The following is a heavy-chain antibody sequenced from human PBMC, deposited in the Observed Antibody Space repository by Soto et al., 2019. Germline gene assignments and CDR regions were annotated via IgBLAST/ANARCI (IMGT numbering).Heavy chain of an antibody. D-gene: IGHD4-4*01. CDR2: IYYSGRT. V-gene: IGHV4-59*01. J-gene: IGHJ4*02. CDR3: ARAKSNYQNFDH. Sequence: PSETLSLTCTVSCDSMSSYYWSCIRHPPGKGLYFIGYIYYSGRTTYNPSLRGGFTMSVDTSKTRFSLRLSSGTAADRAVYYGARAKSNYQNFDHWGQGSQLTVS. CDR1: CDSMSSYY.